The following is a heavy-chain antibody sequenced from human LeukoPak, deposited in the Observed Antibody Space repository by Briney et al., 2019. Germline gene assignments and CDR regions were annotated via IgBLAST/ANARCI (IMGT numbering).Heavy chain of an antibody. CDR1: GFSFDDYA. J-gene: IGHJ4*02. V-gene: IGHV3-9*01. CDR3: ANHLACGSTSCPSFDY. Sequence: GGSLRLSCVASGFSFDDYAMHWVRQAPGKGLEWVSGINYNSEVTVYADSVKGRFTISRDNAKNSLYLQMNSLRAEDTAVYYCANHLACGSTSCPSFDYWGQGTLVTVSS. D-gene: IGHD2-2*01. CDR2: INYNSEVT.